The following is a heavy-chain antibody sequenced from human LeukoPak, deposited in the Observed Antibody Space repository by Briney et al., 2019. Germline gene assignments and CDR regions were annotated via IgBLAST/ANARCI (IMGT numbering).Heavy chain of an antibody. Sequence: ASVKVSCKSSGYTFTGYYMHWVRQAPGQGLKWMGWINPNSGVTDFAQKFQGRVTMTRDTSISTAYMELSRLTSDDTAVYYCARDFQTEAPDYWGQGTLVTVSS. J-gene: IGHJ4*02. V-gene: IGHV1-2*02. CDR1: GYTFTGYY. CDR2: INPNSGVT. D-gene: IGHD2/OR15-2a*01. CDR3: ARDFQTEAPDY.